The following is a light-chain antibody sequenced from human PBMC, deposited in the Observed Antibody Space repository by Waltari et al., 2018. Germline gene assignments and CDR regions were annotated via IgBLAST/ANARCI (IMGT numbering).Light chain of an antibody. CDR2: VENSGTY. CDR1: SGHSTYI. J-gene: IGLJ3*02. CDR3: ETWDSKGV. Sequence: QPVLTQSSSASASLGSSVKLTYTLSSGHSTYIVAWHQQQPGKAPRYLMKVENSGTYNRGSGVPDRFSGSSSGADRYLSISNLQSEDEADYYCETWDSKGVFGGGTKLTVV. V-gene: IGLV4-60*03.